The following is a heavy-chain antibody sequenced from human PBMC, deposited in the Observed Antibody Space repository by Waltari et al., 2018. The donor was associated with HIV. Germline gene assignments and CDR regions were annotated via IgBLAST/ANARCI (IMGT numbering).Heavy chain of an antibody. CDR2: IYYSGST. J-gene: IGHJ2*01. CDR3: ARVGGGSRDGYNTRPGYWYFDL. V-gene: IGHV4-59*01. CDR1: GGSISSYY. Sequence: ETLSLTCTVSGGSISSYYWSWIRQPPGKGLEWIGYIYYSGSTNYNPSLKSRVTISVDTSKNQFSLKLSSVTAADTAVYYCARVGGGSRDGYNTRPGYWYFDLWGRGTLVTVSS. D-gene: IGHD5-12*01.